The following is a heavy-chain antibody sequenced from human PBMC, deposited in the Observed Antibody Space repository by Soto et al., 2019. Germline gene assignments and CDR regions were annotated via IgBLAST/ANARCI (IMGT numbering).Heavy chain of an antibody. CDR2: ISAYNGNT. V-gene: IGHV1-18*04. CDR1: GYPFTSYG. Sequence: XTVKVSCKASGYPFTSYGISWGRQAPGQGLEWMGWISAYNGNTNYAQKLQGRVTMTTDTSTSTAYMELRSLRSDDTAVYYCARDLNSVEDSALYYYYYGMDVWGQGTTVTVSS. D-gene: IGHD1-26*01. CDR3: ARDLNSVEDSALYYYYYGMDV. J-gene: IGHJ6*02.